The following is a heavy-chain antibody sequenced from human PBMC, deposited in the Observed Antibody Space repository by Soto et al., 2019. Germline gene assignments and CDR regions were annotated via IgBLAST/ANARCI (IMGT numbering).Heavy chain of an antibody. Sequence: QVQLVQSGAEVKKPGSSVKVSCKASGGTFSSYAISWVRQAPGQGLEWMGGIIPIFGTANYAQKFQGRVTITADKSTSTAYMELSSLRSEDTAVYYCARGAYYDSSGYPHRGWFDPWGQGTLVTVSS. CDR2: IIPIFGTA. D-gene: IGHD3-22*01. CDR1: GGTFSSYA. CDR3: ARGAYYDSSGYPHRGWFDP. V-gene: IGHV1-69*06. J-gene: IGHJ5*02.